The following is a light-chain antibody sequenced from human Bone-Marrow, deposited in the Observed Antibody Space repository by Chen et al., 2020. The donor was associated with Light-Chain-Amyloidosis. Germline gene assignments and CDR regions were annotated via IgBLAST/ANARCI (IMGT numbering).Light chain of an antibody. CDR2: KVF. CDR3: MQGTHWPSVT. J-gene: IGKJ2*01. Sequence: DVVMTQSPLSLSFSLGQPASISCRSSQGLVHSDGNTYLNWFHQRPGQSPRRLIYKVFNRDSGVPDRFSGSGSGTDFTLKISRVDAEDVGIYYCMQGTHWPSVTFGQGTKLEIK. V-gene: IGKV2-30*02. CDR1: QGLVHSDGNTY.